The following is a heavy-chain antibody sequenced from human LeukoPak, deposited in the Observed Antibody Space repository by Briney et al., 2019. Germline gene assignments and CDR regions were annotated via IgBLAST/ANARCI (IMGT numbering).Heavy chain of an antibody. D-gene: IGHD2-8*01. Sequence: GGSLRLSCAASGFTFSSYAMSWVRQAPGKGLEWVAAISGSGGSTYYADSVKGRFTISRDNSKNTLYLQMNSLRAEDTAVYYCANGNRCTSPNCLGYYYFYMDVWGKGTTVTVSS. J-gene: IGHJ6*03. CDR3: ANGNRCTSPNCLGYYYFYMDV. CDR1: GFTFSSYA. CDR2: ISGSGGST. V-gene: IGHV3-23*01.